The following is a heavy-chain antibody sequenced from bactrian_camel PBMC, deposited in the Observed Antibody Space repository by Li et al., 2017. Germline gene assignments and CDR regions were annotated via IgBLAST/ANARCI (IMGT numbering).Heavy chain of an antibody. D-gene: IGHD6*01. Sequence: VQLVESGGGSVQAGGSLRLSCAVSGYTYSRYYLGWFRQAPGKEREGVAVIDSDGRTRYADSVKGRFTVSKDNAKNTVYLQMNSLKSEDTALYYCAAQSGDSWYRRYEYNFWGQGTQVTVS. CDR1: GYTYSRYY. V-gene: IGHV3S10*01. J-gene: IGHJ4*01. CDR2: IDSDGRT. CDR3: AAQSGDSWYRRYEYNF.